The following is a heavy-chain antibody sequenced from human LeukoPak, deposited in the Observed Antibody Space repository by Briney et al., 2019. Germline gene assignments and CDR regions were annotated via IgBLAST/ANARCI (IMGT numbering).Heavy chain of an antibody. D-gene: IGHD3-22*01. J-gene: IGHJ4*02. Sequence: PSETLSLTCAVYGGSFSGYYWSWIRQPPGKGLEWIGEINHSGSTNYNPSLKSRVTISVDTSKNQFSLKLSSVTAADTAVYYCARLSYYYDSSGYPQLRSIDYWGQGTLVTVSS. V-gene: IGHV4-34*01. CDR1: GGSFSGYY. CDR2: INHSGST. CDR3: ARLSYYYDSSGYPQLRSIDY.